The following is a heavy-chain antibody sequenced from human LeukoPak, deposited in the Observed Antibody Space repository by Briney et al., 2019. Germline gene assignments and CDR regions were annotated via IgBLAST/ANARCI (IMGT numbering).Heavy chain of an antibody. CDR2: ISSSGSTI. CDR3: ARAAAGTTTLFDY. V-gene: IGHV3-11*01. Sequence: PGGSLRLSCAASGFTFSDYYMSWIRQAPGKGLEWVSHISSSGSTIYYADFVKGRFTISRDNAKSSLYLQMNSLRAEDTAVYYCARAAAGTTTLFDYWGQGTLVTVSS. D-gene: IGHD1-7*01. CDR1: GFTFSDYY. J-gene: IGHJ4*02.